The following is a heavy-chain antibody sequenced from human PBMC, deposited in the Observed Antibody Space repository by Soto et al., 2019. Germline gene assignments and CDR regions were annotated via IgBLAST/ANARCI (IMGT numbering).Heavy chain of an antibody. D-gene: IGHD2-21*02. Sequence: EVQLVESGGGLVQPGGSLRLSCAVSGFTFGSYWMNWVRLIPGKGLEWVAYIKPDGSATYYVDSVKGRFTISSDNAKNSLYLQMNSLRVEDTSVYYCARAGYCGPGCYYYFDYWGQGTLVTVSS. CDR3: ARAGYCGPGCYYYFDY. V-gene: IGHV3-7*01. CDR1: GFTFGSYW. J-gene: IGHJ4*02. CDR2: IKPDGSAT.